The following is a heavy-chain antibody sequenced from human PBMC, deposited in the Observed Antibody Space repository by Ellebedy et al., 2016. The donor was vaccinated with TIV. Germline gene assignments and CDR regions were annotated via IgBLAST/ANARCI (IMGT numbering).Heavy chain of an antibody. CDR2: INHSGST. D-gene: IGHD4-17*01. CDR1: GGSFSGYY. V-gene: IGHV4-34*01. J-gene: IGHJ4*02. CDR3: ARGQGDYGGGDYDY. Sequence: SETLSLTCAVYGGSFSGYYWSWIRQPPGKGLEWIGEINHSGSTNYNPSLKSRVTVSVDTSKNQFSLKLSSVTAADTAVYYCARGQGDYGGGDYDYWGQGTLVTVSS.